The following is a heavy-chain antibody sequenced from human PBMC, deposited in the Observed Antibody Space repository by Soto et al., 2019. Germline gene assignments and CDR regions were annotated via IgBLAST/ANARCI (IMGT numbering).Heavy chain of an antibody. CDR2: IGGRGNSA. V-gene: IGHV3-23*01. CDR3: VREGRGSFDF. D-gene: IGHD5-12*01. Sequence: GGSLRLSCAASGFIFTNYAMNWVRQAPGKGLEWVSVIGGRGNSAYYADPVQGRFTISRDNSKNTLSLQMSSLTADDTAIYYCVREGRGSFDFWGRGTMVTVS. CDR1: GFIFTNYA. J-gene: IGHJ3*01.